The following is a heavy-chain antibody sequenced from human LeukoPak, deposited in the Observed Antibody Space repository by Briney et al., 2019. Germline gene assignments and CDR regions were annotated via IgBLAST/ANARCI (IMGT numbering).Heavy chain of an antibody. Sequence: SETLSLTCTVSGGSISSYYWSWIRQPPGKGLEWIRYIYYSGSTNYNPSLKSQVTISVDTSKNQFSLKLSSVTAADTAVYYCARGGSRFLEWLSSNPYYYYGMDVWGQGTTVTVSS. J-gene: IGHJ6*02. V-gene: IGHV4-59*01. CDR1: GGSISSYY. CDR3: ARGGSRFLEWLSSNPYYYYGMDV. CDR2: IYYSGST. D-gene: IGHD3-3*01.